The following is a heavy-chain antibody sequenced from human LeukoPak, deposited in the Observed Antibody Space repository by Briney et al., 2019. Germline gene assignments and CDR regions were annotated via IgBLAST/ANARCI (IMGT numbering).Heavy chain of an antibody. CDR2: ISYDGSNK. V-gene: IGHV3-30*18. CDR3: AKDGCSSTSCYFYYYYYGMDV. CDR1: EFTFSSYG. Sequence: GRSLRLSCAASEFTFSSYGMHWVRQAPGKGLEWVAVISYDGSNKYYADSVKGRFTISRDNSKNTLYLQMNSLRAEDTAVYYCAKDGCSSTSCYFYYYYYGMDVWGKGTTVTVSS. D-gene: IGHD2-2*01. J-gene: IGHJ6*04.